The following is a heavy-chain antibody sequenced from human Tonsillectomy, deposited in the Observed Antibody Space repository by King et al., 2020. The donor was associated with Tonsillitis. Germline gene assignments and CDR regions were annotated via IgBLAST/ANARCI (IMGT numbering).Heavy chain of an antibody. CDR3: ARVLTYYYDSSGYYYSSPFDY. D-gene: IGHD3-22*01. CDR2: INHSGST. Sequence: VQLQQWGAGLLKPSETLSLTCAVYGGSFSGYYWSWIRQPPGKGLEWIGEINHSGSTNYNPSLKSRVTISVDTSKNQFSLKLSSVTAADTAMYFCARVLTYYYDSSGYYYSSPFDYWGQGTLVTVSS. CDR1: GGSFSGYY. J-gene: IGHJ4*02. V-gene: IGHV4-34*01.